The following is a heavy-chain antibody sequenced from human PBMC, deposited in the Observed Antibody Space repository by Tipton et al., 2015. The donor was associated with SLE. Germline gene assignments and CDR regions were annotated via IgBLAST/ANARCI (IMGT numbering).Heavy chain of an antibody. V-gene: IGHV4-39*07. CDR2: ISYTGAT. Sequence: TLSLTCTVSDGSIRSTNYYWGWIRQPPGKGLECIGSISYTGATYYNLSLKSRVTISADTSKNQFSLNLSSVTAADTAVYYCARVNYYDISGYQGTFDVWGQGTLVTVSS. J-gene: IGHJ3*01. CDR3: ARVNYYDISGYQGTFDV. CDR1: DGSIRSTNYY. D-gene: IGHD3-22*01.